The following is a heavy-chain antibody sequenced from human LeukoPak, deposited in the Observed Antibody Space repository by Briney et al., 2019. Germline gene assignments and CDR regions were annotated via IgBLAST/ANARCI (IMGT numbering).Heavy chain of an antibody. D-gene: IGHD3-3*01. CDR2: IYYSGST. CDR3: ARAYDFWSGYYHRGFDY. Sequence: SETLSLTCTVSGGSINSGGYYWGWIRQPPGKGLEWIGSIYYSGSTYYNPSLKSRVTISVDTSRKQFSLKLSSETAADTAVYYCARAYDFWSGYYHRGFDYWGQGTLVTVSP. CDR1: GGSINSGGYY. J-gene: IGHJ4*02. V-gene: IGHV4-39*01.